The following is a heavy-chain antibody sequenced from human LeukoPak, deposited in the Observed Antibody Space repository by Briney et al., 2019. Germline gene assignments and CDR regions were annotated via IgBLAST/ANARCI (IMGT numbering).Heavy chain of an antibody. CDR1: GFTFDDYA. CDR2: ISTNSGSI. Sequence: PGRSLRLSCAASGFTFDDYAMHWVRHAPGKGLEWASGISTNSGSIGYADSVKGRFSISRDNAKNSLYLQMNSLRAEDTALYYCAKIAAARGGWYFDLWGRGTLVT. CDR3: AKIAAARGGWYFDL. V-gene: IGHV3-9*01. D-gene: IGHD6-13*01. J-gene: IGHJ2*01.